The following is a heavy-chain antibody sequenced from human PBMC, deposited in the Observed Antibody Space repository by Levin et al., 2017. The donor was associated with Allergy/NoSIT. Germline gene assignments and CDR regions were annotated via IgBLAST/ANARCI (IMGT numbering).Heavy chain of an antibody. CDR2: INPSGGST. V-gene: IGHV1-46*01. Sequence: GESLKISCKASGYTFTSYYMHWVRQAPGQGLEWMGIINPSGGSTSYAQKFQGRVTMTRDTSTSTVYMELSSLRSEDTAVYYCARGYYYDSSGYWYYFDYWGQGTLVTVSS. J-gene: IGHJ4*02. CDR1: GYTFTSYY. CDR3: ARGYYYDSSGYWYYFDY. D-gene: IGHD3-22*01.